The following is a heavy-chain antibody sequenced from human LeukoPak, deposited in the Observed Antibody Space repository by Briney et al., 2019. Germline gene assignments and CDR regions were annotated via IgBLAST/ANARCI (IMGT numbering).Heavy chain of an antibody. CDR3: AKTVDIVATTFSFDY. CDR2: ISGSGGSA. J-gene: IGHJ4*02. CDR1: GFTFSSYA. V-gene: IGHV3-23*01. Sequence: GGSLRLSCAASGFTFSSYAMSWVRQSPGKGLEWVSPISGSGGSAYYADSVKGRFTISRDNSKSKLYLQMSSLRAEDTAVYYCAKTVDIVATTFSFDYWGQGTLVTVSS. D-gene: IGHD5-12*01.